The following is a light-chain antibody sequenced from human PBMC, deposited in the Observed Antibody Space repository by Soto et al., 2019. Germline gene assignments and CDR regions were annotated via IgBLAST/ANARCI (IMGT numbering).Light chain of an antibody. CDR1: HSVTLN. CDR2: GAS. Sequence: ETVMTQSPATLSVSPGERATLSCRASHSVTLNLAWYQQTPGQAPRLLIYGASTRATGVPARFSGSGSGTEFTLTISSQQSEDYAVYYCQQYNNRPQTFGQGTKVEIK. CDR3: QQYNNRPQT. J-gene: IGKJ1*01. V-gene: IGKV3-15*01.